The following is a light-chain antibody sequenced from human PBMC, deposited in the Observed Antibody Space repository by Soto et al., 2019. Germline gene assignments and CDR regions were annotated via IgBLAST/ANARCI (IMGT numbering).Light chain of an antibody. J-gene: IGKJ5*01. CDR1: QGISNA. CDR3: QQFNNFIT. CDR2: DAS. V-gene: IGKV1D-13*01. Sequence: AIQLTQSPSSLSAFVGDRVTITCRASQGISNALAWYQQKAGKAPKLLIYDASSLQSGVPLRFSGSGSGTDFTLTISSLQPEDFATYYCQQFNNFITFGQGTRLEI.